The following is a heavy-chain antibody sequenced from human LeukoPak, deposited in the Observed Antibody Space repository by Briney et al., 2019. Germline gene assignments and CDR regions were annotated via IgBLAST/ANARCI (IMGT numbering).Heavy chain of an antibody. V-gene: IGHV1-8*01. CDR2: MNPNSGNT. CDR3: ARGYTSSSPYYFDY. Sequence: ASVKDSCKASRYTFTCYDINWVRPAAGQGLAWMGWMNPNSGNTGYAQKFQGRVTMTRNTSMSTAYIELSSLRSEDTAVYYCARGYTSSSPYYFDYWGQGTLVTVSS. CDR1: RYTFTCYD. J-gene: IGHJ4*02. D-gene: IGHD6-13*01.